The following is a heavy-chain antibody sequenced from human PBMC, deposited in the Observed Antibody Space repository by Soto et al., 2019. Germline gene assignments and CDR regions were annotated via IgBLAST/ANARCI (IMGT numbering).Heavy chain of an antibody. D-gene: IGHD6-19*01. Sequence: EVQLLESGGGLVQPGGSLRLSCAAAGFTFSSYAMSWVRQAPGKGLEWVSASSGSGGSTYYADSVKGRFTISRDNSKNTLYLQMNSLRAEDTAVYYCAKTTGQWLFLGAFDIWGQGTMVTVSS. CDR2: SSGSGGST. V-gene: IGHV3-23*01. J-gene: IGHJ3*02. CDR1: GFTFSSYA. CDR3: AKTTGQWLFLGAFDI.